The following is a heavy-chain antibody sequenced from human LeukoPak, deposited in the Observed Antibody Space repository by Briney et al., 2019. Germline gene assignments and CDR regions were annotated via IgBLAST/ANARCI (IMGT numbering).Heavy chain of an antibody. D-gene: IGHD5-12*01. Sequence: PSETLFLTCTVSGGSINSNYWSWIRQPPGKGLEWIGYIYYSGSTNYNPSLKSRVTISLDTSKNQFSLKLNSMTAVDTAVYYCARYSGYEGPSFDIWGQGTMVTVSS. CDR2: IYYSGST. CDR1: GGSINSNY. J-gene: IGHJ3*02. V-gene: IGHV4-59*01. CDR3: ARYSGYEGPSFDI.